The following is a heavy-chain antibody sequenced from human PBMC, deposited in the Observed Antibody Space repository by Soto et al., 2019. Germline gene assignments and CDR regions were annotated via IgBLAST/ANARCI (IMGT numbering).Heavy chain of an antibody. V-gene: IGHV1-69*13. D-gene: IGHD1-26*01. CDR2: IIPIFGTA. CDR3: ARRGSYYDAYFDY. Sequence: VASVKVSCKASGGTFSSYAISWVRQAPGQGLEWMGGIIPIFGTANYAQKFQGRVTITADESTSTAYMELSSLRSEDTAVYYCARRGSYYDAYFDYWGQGTLVTVSS. CDR1: GGTFSSYA. J-gene: IGHJ4*02.